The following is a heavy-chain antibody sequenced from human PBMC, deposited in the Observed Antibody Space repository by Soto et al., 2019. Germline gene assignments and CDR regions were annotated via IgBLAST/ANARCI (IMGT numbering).Heavy chain of an antibody. V-gene: IGHV4-59*08. CDR2: IYYSGST. Sequence: QVQLQESGPGLVKPSETLSLTCTVSGGSISSYYWSWIRQPPGKGLEWLGYIYYSGSTNYNPSLKSRVTISVGTSKNLFSLKPSSVTAADTAVYYCARQTPGGSWSSAFDIWGQGTMVTVSS. CDR3: ARQTPGGSWSSAFDI. J-gene: IGHJ3*02. D-gene: IGHD6-13*01. CDR1: GGSISSYY.